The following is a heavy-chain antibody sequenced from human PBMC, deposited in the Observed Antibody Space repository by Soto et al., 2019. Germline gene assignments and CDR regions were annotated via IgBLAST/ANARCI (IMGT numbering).Heavy chain of an antibody. CDR3: ARDPPLGYCSSTSCYDYYYGMDV. CDR1: GGTFSSYA. Sequence: SVKVSCKASGGTFSSYAISWVGQAPGQGLEWMGGIIPIFGTANYAQKFQGRVTITADESTSTAYMELSSLRSEDTAVYYCARDPPLGYCSSTSCYDYYYGMDVWGQGTTVTVSS. D-gene: IGHD2-2*01. J-gene: IGHJ6*02. CDR2: IIPIFGTA. V-gene: IGHV1-69*13.